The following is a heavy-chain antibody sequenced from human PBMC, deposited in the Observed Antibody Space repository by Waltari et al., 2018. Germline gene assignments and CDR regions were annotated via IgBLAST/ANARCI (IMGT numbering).Heavy chain of an antibody. J-gene: IGHJ4*02. CDR3: ARGFSNYELDY. Sequence: QVQLQESGPGLVKPSEPLSLTCTVPVGSISSYYWSWIRQPPGKGLEWIGYIYYSGSTNYNPSLKSRVTISVDTSKNQFSLKLSSVTAADTAVYYCARGFSNYELDYWGQGTLVTVSS. V-gene: IGHV4-59*01. CDR1: VGSISSYY. D-gene: IGHD4-4*01. CDR2: IYYSGST.